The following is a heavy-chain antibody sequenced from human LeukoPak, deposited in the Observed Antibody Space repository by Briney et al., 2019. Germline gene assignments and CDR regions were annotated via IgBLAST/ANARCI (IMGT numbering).Heavy chain of an antibody. CDR1: GFTFSTYA. V-gene: IGHV3-30*04. Sequence: GGSLRLSCAASGFTFSTYAMHWVRQAPGKGLEWVAVISYDGSNKYYADSVKGRFTISRDNSKNTLYLQMNSLRAEDTAVYYCAKDDNYIRFLSWGQGTLVTVSS. CDR2: ISYDGSNK. CDR3: AKDDNYIRFLS. D-gene: IGHD3-16*01. J-gene: IGHJ5*02.